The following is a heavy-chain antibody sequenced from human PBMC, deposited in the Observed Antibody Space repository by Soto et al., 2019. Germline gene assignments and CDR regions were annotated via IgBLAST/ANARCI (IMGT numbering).Heavy chain of an antibody. CDR2: IIPIFGTA. CDR1: AGTFSSYA. Sequence: SVKVSCQASAGTFSSYAFSWVRRAPGQGLGWMGGIIPIFGTANYAQKFQGRVTITADESTSTAYMELSSLRSEDTAVYYCARVAVLDYYDSSGYPDRDYWGQGTLVTVSS. CDR3: ARVAVLDYYDSSGYPDRDY. J-gene: IGHJ4*02. V-gene: IGHV1-69*13. D-gene: IGHD3-22*01.